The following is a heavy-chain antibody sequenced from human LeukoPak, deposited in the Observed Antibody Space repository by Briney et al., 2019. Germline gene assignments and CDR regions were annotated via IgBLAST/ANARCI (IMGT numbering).Heavy chain of an antibody. J-gene: IGHJ2*01. CDR3: ARDYNNWYFDL. CDR2: IYPSGSA. V-gene: IGHV4-4*07. Sequence: SETLSLTCDVSGDSISSYYWSWIRQPAGKGLEWLGRIYPSGSANYNPSLKSRGTMSVDTSKNQFSLRLSSVTAADAAVYFCARDYNNWYFDLWGRGTLVTVSS. CDR1: GDSISSYY. D-gene: IGHD5-24*01.